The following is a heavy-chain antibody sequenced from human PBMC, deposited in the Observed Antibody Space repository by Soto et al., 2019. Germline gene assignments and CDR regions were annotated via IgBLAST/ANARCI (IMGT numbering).Heavy chain of an antibody. CDR2: IYYSGST. V-gene: IGHV4-59*01. CDR3: ARVICSGGSCYERGFDY. Sequence: SETLSLTCTVSGGSISSYSWSWIRQPPGRGLEWIGYIYYSGSTNYNPSLKSRVTISVDTSKNQFSLKLSSVTAADTAIYYCARVICSGGSCYERGFDYWGQGILVTSPQ. J-gene: IGHJ4*02. D-gene: IGHD2-15*01. CDR1: GGSISSYS.